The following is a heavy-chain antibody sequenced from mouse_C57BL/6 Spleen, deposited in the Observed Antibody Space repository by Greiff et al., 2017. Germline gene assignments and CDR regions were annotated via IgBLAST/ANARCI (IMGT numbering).Heavy chain of an antibody. D-gene: IGHD2-4*01. V-gene: IGHV1-19*01. J-gene: IGHJ4*01. Sequence: EVQLQQSGPELVKPGASVKMSCKASGYTFTDYYMNWVKQSHGKSLEWIGVINPYNGGTSYNQKFKGKATLTVYKSSSTAYMELNSLTSEDSAVYYCARWDYDGFYAMDYWGQGTSVTVSS. CDR1: GYTFTDYY. CDR3: ARWDYDGFYAMDY. CDR2: INPYNGGT.